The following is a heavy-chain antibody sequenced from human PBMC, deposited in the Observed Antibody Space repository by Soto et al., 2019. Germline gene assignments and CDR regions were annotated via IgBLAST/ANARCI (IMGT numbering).Heavy chain of an antibody. CDR1: GFTFTSYG. CDR2: ISSSSSYI. D-gene: IGHD3-22*01. J-gene: IGHJ4*02. Sequence: GGSLRLSCAASGFTFTSYGMNWVRQAPGKGLEWVSSISSSSSYIYYADSVKGRFTISRDNAKNSLYLQMNSLRAEDTAVYYCARYDSSGDFDYWGQGTLVTVSS. CDR3: ARYDSSGDFDY. V-gene: IGHV3-21*01.